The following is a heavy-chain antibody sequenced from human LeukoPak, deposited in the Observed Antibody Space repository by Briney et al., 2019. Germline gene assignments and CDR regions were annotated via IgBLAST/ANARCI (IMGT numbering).Heavy chain of an antibody. CDR3: AKDWEQQLVVAFDI. CDR1: GFTFDDYA. CDR2: ISWNSGSI. D-gene: IGHD6-13*01. V-gene: IGHV3-9*01. Sequence: PGGSLRLSCAASGFTFDDYAMHWVRQAPGKGLEWVSGISWNSGSIGYADSVKGRFTISRDNAKNSLYLHMNSLRAEDTALYYCAKDWEQQLVVAFDIWGQGTMVTVSS. J-gene: IGHJ3*02.